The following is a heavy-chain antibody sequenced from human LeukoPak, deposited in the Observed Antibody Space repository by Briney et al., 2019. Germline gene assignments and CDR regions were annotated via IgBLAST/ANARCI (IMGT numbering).Heavy chain of an antibody. D-gene: IGHD6-13*01. Sequence: PSETLSLTCAVSGGSFSGYYGICIRQPPGKGLEWIGEINNSGSTKSNPSLQRRVPISADTHKNQFSLTQSSVPPADTAVYYCARGRGIAALQRFRYFDLGGRGTLVTVPS. CDR1: GGSFSGYY. J-gene: IGHJ2*01. CDR3: ARGRGIAALQRFRYFDL. V-gene: IGHV4-34*01. CDR2: INNSGST.